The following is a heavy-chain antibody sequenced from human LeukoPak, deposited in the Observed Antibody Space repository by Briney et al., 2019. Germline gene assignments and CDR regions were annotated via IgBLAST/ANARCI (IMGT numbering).Heavy chain of an antibody. CDR2: ITGSGGNT. CDR1: GFIFSSYS. Sequence: PGGSLRLSCAASGFIFSSYSTSWVRQAPGKGLEWVSVITGSGGNTYYADSVKGRFTISKDNSKNTVYLQMSSLRVDDTAVYYCAKAASSSWPSYYYGMDVWGLGTTVTVSS. V-gene: IGHV3-23*01. J-gene: IGHJ6*02. D-gene: IGHD6-13*01. CDR3: AKAASSSWPSYYYGMDV.